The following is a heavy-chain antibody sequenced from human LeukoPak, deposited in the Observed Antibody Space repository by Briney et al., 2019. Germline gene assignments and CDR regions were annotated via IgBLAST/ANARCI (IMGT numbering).Heavy chain of an antibody. Sequence: SETLSLTCAVYGGSFSGYYWSWIRQPPGKGLEWIGEINHSGSTNYNPSLKSRVTISVDTSKNQFSLKLSSVTAADTAVYYCARRPRGKPGIAAAGLNWFDPWGQGSLVTVSS. CDR3: ARRPRGKPGIAAAGLNWFDP. D-gene: IGHD6-13*01. CDR2: INHSGST. CDR1: GGSFSGYY. J-gene: IGHJ5*02. V-gene: IGHV4-34*01.